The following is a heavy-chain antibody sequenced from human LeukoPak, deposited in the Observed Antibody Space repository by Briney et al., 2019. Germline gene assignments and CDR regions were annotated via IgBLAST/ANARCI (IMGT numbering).Heavy chain of an antibody. Sequence: GASVKVSCKASGYTFTGYYMHWVRQAPGQGLEWMGWINPNSGGTNYAQKFQGRVTMTRDTSISTAYMELSRLRSDDTAVYYCARHPKRITIFGVVHIRNWFDPWGQGTLVTVSS. CDR1: GYTFTGYY. CDR3: ARHPKRITIFGVVHIRNWFDP. CDR2: INPNSGGT. J-gene: IGHJ5*02. D-gene: IGHD3-3*01. V-gene: IGHV1-2*02.